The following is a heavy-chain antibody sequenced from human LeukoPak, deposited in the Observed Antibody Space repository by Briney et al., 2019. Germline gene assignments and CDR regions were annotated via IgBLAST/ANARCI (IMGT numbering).Heavy chain of an antibody. CDR2: INPNSGGT. CDR1: GYTFTGYY. D-gene: IGHD6-19*01. Sequence: ASVKVSCKASGYTFTGYYMHWVRQAPGQGLEWMGWINPNSGGTNYAQKFQGRVTMTRDTSISTAYMELSRLRFDDAAVYYCARGLVRLIDFDYWGQGTLVTVSS. CDR3: ARGLVRLIDFDY. J-gene: IGHJ4*02. V-gene: IGHV1-2*02.